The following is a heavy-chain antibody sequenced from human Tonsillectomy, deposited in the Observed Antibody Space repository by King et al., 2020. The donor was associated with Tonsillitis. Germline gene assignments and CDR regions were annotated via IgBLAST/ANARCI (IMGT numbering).Heavy chain of an antibody. J-gene: IGHJ3*02. Sequence: QLVQSGGGLVKPGGSLRLSCAASGFTFSDYYMNWIRQAPGKGLEWVSYISSSSISTNYADSVKGRFTISRDNAKNSLYLQMNSLRAGDTAVYYCASDLIRVASDAFAILGQGTMVTASS. CDR2: ISSSSIST. CDR1: GFTFSDYY. V-gene: IGHV3-11*05. D-gene: IGHD3-3*01. CDR3: ASDLIRVASDAFAI.